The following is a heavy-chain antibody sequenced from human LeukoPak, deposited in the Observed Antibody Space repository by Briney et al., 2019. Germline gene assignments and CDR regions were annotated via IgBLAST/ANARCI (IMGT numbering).Heavy chain of an antibody. J-gene: IGHJ4*02. D-gene: IGHD2-2*01. CDR2: ITSSSSYI. V-gene: IGHV3-21*01. CDR1: GFTFSSYG. Sequence: GGTLRLSCAASGFTFSSYGMSWVRQAPGKGLEWVSSITSSSSYIYYADSVKGRFTISRDNAKNSLYLQMNSLRAEDTAVYYCARETGLVGNDYWGQGTLVTVSS. CDR3: ARETGLVGNDY.